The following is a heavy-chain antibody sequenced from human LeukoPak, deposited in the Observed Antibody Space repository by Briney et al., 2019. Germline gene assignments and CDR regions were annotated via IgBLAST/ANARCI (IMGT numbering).Heavy chain of an antibody. CDR2: INHSGST. J-gene: IGHJ4*02. D-gene: IGHD3-3*01. CDR1: GGPFSGYY. V-gene: IGHV4-34*01. CDR3: ARGLPTIFGVVTAGIFDY. Sequence: SETLSLTCAVYGGPFSGYYWSWIRQPPGKGLEWIGEINHSGSTNYNPSLKSRVTISVDTSKNQFSLKLSSVTAADTAVYYCARGLPTIFGVVTAGIFDYWGQGTLVTVSS.